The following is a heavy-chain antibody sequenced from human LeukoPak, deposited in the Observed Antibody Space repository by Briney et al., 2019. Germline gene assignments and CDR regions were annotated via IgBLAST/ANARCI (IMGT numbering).Heavy chain of an antibody. J-gene: IGHJ4*02. V-gene: IGHV3-73*01. Sequence: GGSLRLSCAASGFTFSGSAMHWVRQASGKGLEWVGRIRSKANSYATAYAASVKGRFTIPRDDSKNTAYLQMNSLKTEDTAVYYCTRLAYDSSGCNYWGQGTLVTVSS. CDR3: TRLAYDSSGCNY. D-gene: IGHD3-22*01. CDR1: GFTFSGSA. CDR2: IRSKANSYAT.